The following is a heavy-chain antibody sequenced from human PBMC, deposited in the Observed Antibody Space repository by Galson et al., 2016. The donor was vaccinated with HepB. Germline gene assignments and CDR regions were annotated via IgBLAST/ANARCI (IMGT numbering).Heavy chain of an antibody. D-gene: IGHD3-3*01. J-gene: IGHJ6*04. CDR2: IWYDGRNK. Sequence: SLRLSCAASGFTFSNYGMHWVRQAPGKGLEWVAVIWYDGRNKYYADSVKGRFTISRDNSKNTLYLQMNSLRAEDTAVYYCARTNDFWSGYLHGDVWGKGTTVTVSS. CDR3: ARTNDFWSGYLHGDV. V-gene: IGHV3-33*01. CDR1: GFTFSNYG.